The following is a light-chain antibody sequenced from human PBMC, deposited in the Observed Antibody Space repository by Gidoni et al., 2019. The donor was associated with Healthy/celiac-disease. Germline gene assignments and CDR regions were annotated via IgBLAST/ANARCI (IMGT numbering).Light chain of an antibody. CDR1: QSVSSSY. J-gene: IGKJ1*01. Sequence: EIVFTQSPGTLSLSPGERATLSCRASQSVSSSYLARYQQKPGQAPRLLINGASSRATGIPDRFSGSGSGTDFTLTISRLEPEDFAVYYCQQYGSSPRTFGQGTKVEIK. CDR3: QQYGSSPRT. CDR2: GAS. V-gene: IGKV3-20*01.